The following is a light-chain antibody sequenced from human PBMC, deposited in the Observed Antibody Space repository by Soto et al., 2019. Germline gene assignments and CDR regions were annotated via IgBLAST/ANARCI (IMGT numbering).Light chain of an antibody. CDR3: QQYNDYWT. Sequence: DIVMTQTPLSPSVTPGQPASISCKSSQSLLHSDGKTYLYWYLQKPGQPPQLLIYEVSNRFSGVPSRFSGSGSGTEFTLTISSLQPDDFATYYCQQYNDYWTFGQGTKGDIK. J-gene: IGKJ1*01. V-gene: IGKV2D-29*01. CDR1: QSLLHSDGKTY. CDR2: EVS.